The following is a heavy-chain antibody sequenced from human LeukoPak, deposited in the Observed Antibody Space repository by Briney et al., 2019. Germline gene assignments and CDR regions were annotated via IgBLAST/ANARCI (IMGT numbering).Heavy chain of an antibody. CDR1: GYTFTSYG. D-gene: IGHD3-9*01. CDR2: ISAYNGNT. J-gene: IGHJ6*02. Sequence: GASVKVSCKASGYTFTSYGTSWVRQAPGQGLEWMGWISAYNGNTNYAQKLQGRVTMTTDTSTSTAYMELRSLRSDDTAVYYCARDREGSYYDILTGYRSNYGMDVWGQGTTVTVSS. V-gene: IGHV1-18*01. CDR3: ARDREGSYYDILTGYRSNYGMDV.